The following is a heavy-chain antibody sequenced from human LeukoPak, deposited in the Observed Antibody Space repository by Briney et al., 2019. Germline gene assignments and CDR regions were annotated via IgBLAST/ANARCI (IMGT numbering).Heavy chain of an antibody. Sequence: PGGSLRLSCAASGFTFSNYWMNWVRQAPGKGLEWVANIKLDGSEKHYGDSVMGRFTISRDNAKNSLYLQMNSLRVEDTAVYFCARDTSPSIAAAGYDAFDIWGQGTLVIVSS. CDR1: GFTFSNYW. J-gene: IGHJ3*02. CDR2: IKLDGSEK. CDR3: ARDTSPSIAAAGYDAFDI. D-gene: IGHD6-13*01. V-gene: IGHV3-7*01.